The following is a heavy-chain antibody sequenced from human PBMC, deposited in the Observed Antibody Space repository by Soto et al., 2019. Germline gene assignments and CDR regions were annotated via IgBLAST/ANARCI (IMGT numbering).Heavy chain of an antibody. CDR3: VGLLYSGSSYYFDY. D-gene: IGHD1-26*01. J-gene: IGHJ4*02. CDR1: GGSFSGYY. Sequence: SETLSLTCAGYGGSFSGYYWSWIRQPPGKGLEWIGEINHSGSTNYNPSLKSRVTISVDTSKNQFSLKLSSVTAADTAVYYCVGLLYSGSSYYFDYWGQGTLLTVS. CDR2: INHSGST. V-gene: IGHV4-34*01.